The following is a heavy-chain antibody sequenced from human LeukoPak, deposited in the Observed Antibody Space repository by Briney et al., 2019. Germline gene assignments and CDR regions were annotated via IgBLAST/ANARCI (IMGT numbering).Heavy chain of an antibody. D-gene: IGHD6-13*01. V-gene: IGHV3-23*01. CDR1: GFTFSSYA. J-gene: IGHJ3*02. CDR3: ARGWPPAAAGTDAFDI. Sequence: GGSLRLSCAASGFTFSSYAMSWVRQAPGKGLEWVSAISGSGGSTYYADSVKGRFTISRDNSKNTLYLQMNSLRAEDTAVYYCARGWPPAAAGTDAFDIWGQGTMVTVSS. CDR2: ISGSGGST.